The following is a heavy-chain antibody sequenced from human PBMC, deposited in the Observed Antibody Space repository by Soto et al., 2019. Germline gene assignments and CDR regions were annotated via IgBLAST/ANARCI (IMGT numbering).Heavy chain of an antibody. CDR3: AREEGAVTTGGYYYYYGLDV. J-gene: IGHJ6*02. CDR2: TYYSGNT. V-gene: IGHV4-31*03. CDR1: GGSISSGGYY. Sequence: KPSETLSLTCTVSGGSISSGGYYWSWIRQHPGKGLEWIGYTYYSGNTYYNPSLKSRVTISIDNSKNQFSLKLSSVTAADTAVYYCAREEGAVTTGGYYYYYGLDVWGQGTTVTVSS. D-gene: IGHD4-17*01.